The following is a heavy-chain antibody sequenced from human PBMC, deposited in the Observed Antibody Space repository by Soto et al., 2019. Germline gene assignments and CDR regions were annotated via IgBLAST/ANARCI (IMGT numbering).Heavy chain of an antibody. CDR1: GGSISSSSYY. CDR3: ARGSRSMRYMDV. Sequence: PSETLSLTCTVSGGSISSSSYYWGWIRQPPGKGLEWIGEINHSGRTNFNPSLKSRVTISVDTSKNQFSLNLSSVTAADTAVYFCARGSRSMRYMDVWGKGTTVTVSS. V-gene: IGHV4-39*07. D-gene: IGHD6-6*01. CDR2: INHSGRT. J-gene: IGHJ6*03.